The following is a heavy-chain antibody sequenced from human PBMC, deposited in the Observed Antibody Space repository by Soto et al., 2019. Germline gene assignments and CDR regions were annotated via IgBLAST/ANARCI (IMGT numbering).Heavy chain of an antibody. CDR3: ARAKGYSRYLFWFDP. CDR2: IYYSGST. D-gene: IGHD6-13*01. Sequence: PSETLSLTCTVSGGAISSSSYYWGWIRQPPGKGLEWIGSIYYSGSTYYNPSLKSRVTISVDTSKNQFSLMLSSVTAADTAVYYCARAKGYSRYLFWFDPWGQGTLVTVSS. CDR1: GGAISSSSYY. J-gene: IGHJ5*02. V-gene: IGHV4-39*01.